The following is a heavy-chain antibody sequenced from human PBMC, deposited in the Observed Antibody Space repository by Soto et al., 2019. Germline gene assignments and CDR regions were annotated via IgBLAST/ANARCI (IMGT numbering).Heavy chain of an antibody. CDR1: GGSISSRGYY. CDR3: ATSNWFAP. CDR2: IYYSGST. J-gene: IGHJ5*02. Sequence: PSETLSLTCTVSGGSISSRGYYWGWIRQPPGKGLEWIGTIYYSGSTYYNPSLKSRVTISVDPPKNQFSLKLSSVTAADTAVYYCATSNWFAPWGQGTLVPVSS. V-gene: IGHV4-39*01.